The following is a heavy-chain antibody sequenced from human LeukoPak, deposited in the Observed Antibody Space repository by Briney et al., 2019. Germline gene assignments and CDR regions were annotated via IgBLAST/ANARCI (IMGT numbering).Heavy chain of an antibody. V-gene: IGHV3-43*01. CDR1: GFTFDDYT. CDR2: ISWDGGVT. J-gene: IGHJ4*02. D-gene: IGHD4-23*01. CDR3: AKKGYSGNSGGAYFDY. Sequence: GGSLRLSCGASGFTFDDYTMHWVRQAPGKGLEWVSLISWDGGVTYYADSVKGRFTISRDNSKNSLYLQLNSLRTVDTALYYCAKKGYSGNSGGAYFDYWGQGVLVTVSS.